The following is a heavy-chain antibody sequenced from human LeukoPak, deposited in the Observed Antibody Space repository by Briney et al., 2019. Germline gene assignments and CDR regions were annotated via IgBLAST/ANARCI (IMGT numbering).Heavy chain of an antibody. CDR1: GFNLRDYW. V-gene: IGHV3-74*01. CDR2: LGTDGTYT. D-gene: IGHD4-11*01. J-gene: IGHJ5*02. CDR3: VRDPSNSGNWFDL. Sequence: GGSLRLSCAASGFNLRDYWMHWVRQAPGKGLVWVSRLGTDGTYTNYADPVTGRFTISRDNAKNTLYLQMDSLSAEDTSFYYCVRDPSNSGNWFDLWGQGTLVTVSS.